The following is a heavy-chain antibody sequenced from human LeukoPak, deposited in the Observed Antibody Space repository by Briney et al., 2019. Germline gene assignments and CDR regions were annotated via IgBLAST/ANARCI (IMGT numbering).Heavy chain of an antibody. J-gene: IGHJ4*02. CDR3: VKGLALFDC. V-gene: IGHV3-23*01. CDR1: GFTFNNNA. CDR2: ISGSGGSI. Sequence: PGGSLRLSCAASGFTFNNNAMTWVRQAPGNGLEWVSGISGSGGSIYYADSVKGRFTISRDNSKNTLFLQMNSLRADDTAVYYCVKGLALFDCWGQGTLVTVSS.